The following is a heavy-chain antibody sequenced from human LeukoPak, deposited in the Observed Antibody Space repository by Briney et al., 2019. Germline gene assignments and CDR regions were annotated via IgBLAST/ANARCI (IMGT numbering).Heavy chain of an antibody. J-gene: IGHJ4*02. CDR1: GGSISSYY. Sequence: SETLSLTCTVSGGSISSYYWSWIRQPAGKGLEWIGRIYTSGSTNYNPSHKSRVTMSVDTSKNQFSLKLSSVTAADTAVYYCASTYCTNGVCSAYYFDYWGQGTLVTVSS. CDR2: IYTSGST. V-gene: IGHV4-4*07. D-gene: IGHD2-8*01. CDR3: ASTYCTNGVCSAYYFDY.